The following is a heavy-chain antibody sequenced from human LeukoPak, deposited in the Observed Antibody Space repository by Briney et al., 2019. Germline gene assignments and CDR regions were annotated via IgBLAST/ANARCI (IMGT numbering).Heavy chain of an antibody. CDR1: GYTFTGYY. D-gene: IGHD2-2*01. Sequence: WASVKVSCKASGYTFTGYYMHWVRQAPGQGLEWMGWINPNSGGTKYAQKFQGWVTMTRDTSISTAYMELSRLRSDDTAVYYCARVSLSSSWYLDYWGQGTLVTVSS. CDR3: ARVSLSSSWYLDY. J-gene: IGHJ4*02. V-gene: IGHV1-2*04. CDR2: INPNSGGT.